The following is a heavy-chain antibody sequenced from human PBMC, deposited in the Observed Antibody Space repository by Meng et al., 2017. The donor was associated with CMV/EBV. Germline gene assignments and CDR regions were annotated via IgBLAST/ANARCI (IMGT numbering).Heavy chain of an antibody. D-gene: IGHD2-2*02. CDR2: IIPIFGTA. CDR3: TGQDCSSTSCYTQTDYYYYGMDV. J-gene: IGHJ6*02. V-gene: IGHV1-69*05. Sequence: SVKVSCKASGGTFSSYAISWVRQAPGQGLEWMGGIIPIFGTANYAQKFQGRVTITTDESTSTAYMELSSLRSEDTAVYYCTGQDCSSTSCYTQTDYYYYGMDVWGQGTMVTVSS. CDR1: GGTFSSYA.